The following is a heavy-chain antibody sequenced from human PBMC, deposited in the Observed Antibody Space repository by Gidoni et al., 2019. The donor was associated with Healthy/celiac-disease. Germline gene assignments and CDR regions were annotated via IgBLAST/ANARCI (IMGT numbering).Heavy chain of an antibody. Sequence: QVQLVESGGGLVKPGGSLRLSCAASGFTFSYYYMSWIRQDPGKGLEGVSYISSSGSTIYYADSVKGLFTISRDNAKNALYLQMNSLRAEDTAVYYCARTGDYGADDYWGQGTLVTVSS. D-gene: IGHD2-21*01. V-gene: IGHV3-11*01. CDR1: GFTFSYYY. CDR2: ISSSGSTI. CDR3: ARTGDYGADDY. J-gene: IGHJ4*02.